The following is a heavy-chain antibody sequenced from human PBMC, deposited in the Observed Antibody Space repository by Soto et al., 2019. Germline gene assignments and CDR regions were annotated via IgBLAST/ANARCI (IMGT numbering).Heavy chain of an antibody. V-gene: IGHV4-4*02. J-gene: IGHJ4*02. CDR3: ARYNAASGTYYFDY. CDR2: IYHSGSA. Sequence: SETLSLTCAVSGDSVSSRFWWSWVRQSPGKGLEWNGEIYHSGSANYNPSLKSRVTMSVDNSKNQFSLKLNSVTAADTAVYYCARYNAASGTYYFDYWGQGTLVTVSS. D-gene: IGHD6-13*01. CDR1: GDSVSSRFW.